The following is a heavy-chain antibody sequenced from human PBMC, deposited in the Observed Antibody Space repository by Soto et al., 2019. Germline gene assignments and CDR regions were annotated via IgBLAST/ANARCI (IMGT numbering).Heavy chain of an antibody. CDR2: IYHSGNT. V-gene: IGHV4-39*01. CDR1: GGSISNSSFY. J-gene: IGHJ4*02. Sequence: SETLSLTCTVSGGSISNSSFYWDWIRQPPGKGLEWIGTIYHSGNTYYNPSLKSRVTISVDTARNQFSLKLNPVAAADTAVYFCARSIATPGLTFDSWGQGTLVTVSS. D-gene: IGHD6-13*01. CDR3: ARSIATPGLTFDS.